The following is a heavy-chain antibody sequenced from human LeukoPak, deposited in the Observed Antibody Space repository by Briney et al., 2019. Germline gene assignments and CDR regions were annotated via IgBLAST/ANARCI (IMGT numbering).Heavy chain of an antibody. CDR1: GGSISYSNYY. J-gene: IGHJ2*01. D-gene: IGHD6-19*01. CDR3: ERRGQVVVAGSSHWYSDP. Sequence: PSETLSLTCTVSGGSISYSNYYWGWIRQPPGKGLEWIGNIYYRGSTYYSPSLKSRVTVSVGPSMNQFSLQLTSVTAADTAVYYCERRGQVVVAGSSHWYSDPWGRGTLVTVSS. V-gene: IGHV4-39*01. CDR2: IYYRGST.